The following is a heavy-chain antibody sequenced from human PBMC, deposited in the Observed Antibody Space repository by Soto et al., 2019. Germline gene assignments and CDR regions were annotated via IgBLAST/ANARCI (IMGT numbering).Heavy chain of an antibody. CDR3: ASRSPSPNRYNDYGDYA. J-gene: IGHJ5*02. CDR2: VYYSGST. Sequence: QVQLQESGPGLVKPSQTLSLTCTVSGGSISSGGYYWSWIRQHPGKGLEWIGYVYYSGSTYYNPSLKSRVTISVDTSKNQFSLKLSSVTAADTAVYYCASRSPSPNRYNDYGDYAWGQGTLVTVSS. D-gene: IGHD4-17*01. CDR1: GGSISSGGYY. V-gene: IGHV4-31*03.